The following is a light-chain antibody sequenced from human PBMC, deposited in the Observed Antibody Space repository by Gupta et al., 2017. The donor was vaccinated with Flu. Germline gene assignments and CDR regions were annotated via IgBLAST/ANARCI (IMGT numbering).Light chain of an antibody. Sequence: QSVLTPPPSISAAPGQSVTISCSGSSSNIGNTYVSWYQQLPGTAPKLLIYENNKRPSGIPDRFSGSKSGTSAALGITGLQTGDEAAYYCGTWDGSLSTDVFGTGTEVTVL. CDR1: SSNIGNTY. J-gene: IGLJ1*01. V-gene: IGLV1-51*02. CDR2: ENN. CDR3: GTWDGSLSTDV.